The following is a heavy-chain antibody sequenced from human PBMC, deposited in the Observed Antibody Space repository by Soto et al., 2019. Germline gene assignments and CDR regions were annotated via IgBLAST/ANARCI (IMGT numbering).Heavy chain of an antibody. J-gene: IGHJ6*02. CDR2: ISWDGGST. Sequence: GGSLRLSCAASGFTFDDYTMHWVRQAPGKGLERVSLISWDGGSTYYADSVKGRFTISRDNSKTSLYLQMNSLRTEDTALYYCAKDITAAGTRYYYCGMDVWGQGTTVTVSS. D-gene: IGHD6-13*01. V-gene: IGHV3-43*01. CDR1: GFTFDDYT. CDR3: AKDITAAGTRYYYCGMDV.